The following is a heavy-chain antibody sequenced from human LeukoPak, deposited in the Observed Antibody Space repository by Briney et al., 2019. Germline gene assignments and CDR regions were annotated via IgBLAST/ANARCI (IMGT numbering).Heavy chain of an antibody. V-gene: IGHV1-2*02. CDR3: ARSSPGILHYDY. J-gene: IGHJ4*02. CDR2: INPNSGGT. D-gene: IGHD2-15*01. Sequence: GASVKVSCKASGGTFSSYAISWVRQAPGQGLEWMGWINPNSGGTNYAQKFQGRVTMTRDTSISTAYMELSRLRSDDTAVYYCARSSPGILHYDYWGQGTLVTVSS. CDR1: GGTFSSYA.